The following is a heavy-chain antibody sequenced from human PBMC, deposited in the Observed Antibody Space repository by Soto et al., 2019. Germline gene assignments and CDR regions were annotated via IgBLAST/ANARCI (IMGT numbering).Heavy chain of an antibody. V-gene: IGHV3-64D*06. D-gene: IGHD6-19*01. CDR2: ISSNGGST. CDR1: GFPFSFYS. Sequence: PGGSLRLSCESSGFPFSFYSMHWVRQAPGKGLEYVSTISSNGGSTYYADSVKGRFTISRDNSKNTLYLQMSSLRAEDTAVYYCVTHSSGWYFDYWGQGTLVTVSS. CDR3: VTHSSGWYFDY. J-gene: IGHJ4*02.